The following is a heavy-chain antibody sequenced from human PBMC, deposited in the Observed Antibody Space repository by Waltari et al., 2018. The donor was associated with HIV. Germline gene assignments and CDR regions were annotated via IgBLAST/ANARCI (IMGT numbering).Heavy chain of an antibody. Sequence: QVQLVQSGAEVKKPGASVKVSCKASGYTFTRYYIHWVRQAPGQGLAWMGIINPRGGSTNYAQNFQGRITMTRDTSTNTVYMELSSLRSEDTAVYYCASPLDNDQVSVVAYYYGMDVWGQGTTVTVSS. CDR1: GYTFTRYY. D-gene: IGHD2-15*01. V-gene: IGHV1-46*01. J-gene: IGHJ6*02. CDR2: INPRGGST. CDR3: ASPLDNDQVSVVAYYYGMDV.